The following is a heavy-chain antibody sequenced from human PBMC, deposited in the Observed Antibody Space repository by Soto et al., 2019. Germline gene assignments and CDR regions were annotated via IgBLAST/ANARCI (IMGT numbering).Heavy chain of an antibody. J-gene: IGHJ4*02. CDR2: SYYSGST. CDR3: AREVRYQGSSGYHLKDY. V-gene: IGHV4-31*03. D-gene: IGHD3-22*01. Sequence: QVQLQESGPGLVKPSQTLSLPCTVSGGSISSGGYYWSWLRQHPGKGLEWIGYSYYSGSTYYNPSLTRRVTISVDTSKNQSSLKLSSVTAADTAVYYCAREVRYQGSSGYHLKDYWGQGTLVTVSS. CDR1: GGSISSGGYY.